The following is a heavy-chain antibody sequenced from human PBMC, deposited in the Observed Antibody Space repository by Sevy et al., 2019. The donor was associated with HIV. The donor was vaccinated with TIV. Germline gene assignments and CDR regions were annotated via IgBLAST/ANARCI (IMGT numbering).Heavy chain of an antibody. CDR2: IKSKTDGGTT. Sequence: GGSLRLSCAASGFTFSNAWMSWVRQAPGKGLEWVGRIKSKTDGGTTDYAAPVKGRFTISRDDSKNTLYLQMNSLKTEDTAVYYCTTGSDYSNYHPFDYWGQGTLVTVSS. CDR1: GFTFSNAW. CDR3: TTGSDYSNYHPFDY. V-gene: IGHV3-15*01. D-gene: IGHD4-4*01. J-gene: IGHJ4*02.